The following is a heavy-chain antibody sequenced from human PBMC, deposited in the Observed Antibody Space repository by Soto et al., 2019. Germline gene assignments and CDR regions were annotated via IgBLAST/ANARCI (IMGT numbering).Heavy chain of an antibody. CDR1: GYSFTSYW. CDR3: ARQVFGLAGTLAGYYCGMDV. Sequence: PGESLKISCKGSGYSFTSYWIGWVRQMPGKGLEWMGIIYPGDSDTRYSPSFQGQVTISADKSISTAYLQWSSLKASDTAMYYCARQVFGLAGTLAGYYCGMDVWGQGTTVTVSS. V-gene: IGHV5-51*01. D-gene: IGHD1-7*01. J-gene: IGHJ6*02. CDR2: IYPGDSDT.